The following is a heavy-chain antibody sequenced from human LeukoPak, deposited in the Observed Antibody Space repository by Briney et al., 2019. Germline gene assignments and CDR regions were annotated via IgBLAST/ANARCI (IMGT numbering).Heavy chain of an antibody. CDR3: ARNVDTAITGYFDY. CDR1: GGTFSSCA. J-gene: IGHJ4*02. CDR2: IIPIFGTA. V-gene: IGHV1-69*01. D-gene: IGHD5-18*01. Sequence: ASVKVSCKASGGTFSSCAISWVRQAPGQGLEWMGGIIPIFGTANYAQKFQGRVTITADESTSTAYMELSSLRSEDTAVYYCARNVDTAITGYFDYWGLGTLVTVSS.